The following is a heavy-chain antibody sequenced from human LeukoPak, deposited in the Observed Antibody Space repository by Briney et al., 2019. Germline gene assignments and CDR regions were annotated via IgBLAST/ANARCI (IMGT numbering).Heavy chain of an antibody. V-gene: IGHV1-18*01. CDR2: ISAYNGNT. CDR3: ARDGNYDSSGYYSGLSSDY. Sequence: ASVKVSCKASGYTFTSYGISWVRQAPGQGLEWMGWISAYNGNTNYAQKLQGRVTMTTDTSTSTAYMELRSLRSDDTAVYYRARDGNYDSSGYYSGLSSDYWGQGTLVTVSS. J-gene: IGHJ4*02. CDR1: GYTFTSYG. D-gene: IGHD3-22*01.